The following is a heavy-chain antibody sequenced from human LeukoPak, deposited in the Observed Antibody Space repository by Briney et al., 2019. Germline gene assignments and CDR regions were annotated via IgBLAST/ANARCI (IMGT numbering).Heavy chain of an antibody. CDR2: ISANSGNT. V-gene: IGHV1-18*01. J-gene: IGHJ4*02. CDR3: ARDVNYAFDY. CDR1: GYSFPRNG. D-gene: IGHD3-16*01. Sequence: ASVKVSCKPSGYSFPRNGISWVRQAPGQGLEWMGWISANSGNTNYAQKFQDRVTPTTDTSTSTAYMELRSLRSDDTAVYYCARDVNYAFDYWGQGTLVTVSS.